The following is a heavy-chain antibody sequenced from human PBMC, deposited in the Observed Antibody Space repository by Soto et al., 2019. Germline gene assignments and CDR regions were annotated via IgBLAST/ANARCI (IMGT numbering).Heavy chain of an antibody. Sequence: SETLSLTCAVSGGSISSSSYYWDWIRQPPGKGLEWIGTIYYTGTSNYNPSLKSRVTISVDTSKNQFSLNLSSVNAADTAVYYCTRHAIGVVVPAAIRNWGQGSLVTVSS. CDR1: GGSISSSSYY. CDR2: IYYTGTS. V-gene: IGHV4-39*01. D-gene: IGHD2-15*01. CDR3: TRHAIGVVVPAAIRN. J-gene: IGHJ4*02.